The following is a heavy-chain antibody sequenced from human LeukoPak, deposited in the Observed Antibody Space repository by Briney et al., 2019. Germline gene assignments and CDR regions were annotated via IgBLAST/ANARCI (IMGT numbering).Heavy chain of an antibody. CDR1: GGSISSYY. J-gene: IGHJ4*02. CDR2: IYYSGST. D-gene: IGHD6-19*01. Sequence: SETLSLTCTVSGGSISSYYWSWIRQPPGKGLEWIGNIYYSGSTNYDPSLKSRVTTSVDTSKNQFSLKLSSVTAADTAVYYCARSSGWHFDYWGQGSLVTVSS. V-gene: IGHV4-59*08. CDR3: ARSSGWHFDY.